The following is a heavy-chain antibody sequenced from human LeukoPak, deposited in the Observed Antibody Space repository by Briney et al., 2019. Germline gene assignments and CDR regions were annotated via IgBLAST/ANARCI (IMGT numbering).Heavy chain of an antibody. CDR3: ARARGYSGYEDFDC. J-gene: IGHJ4*02. CDR2: IYYSGST. CDR1: GGSISSYY. V-gene: IGHV4-59*01. Sequence: SETLSLTCTVSGGSISSYYWSWIRQPPGKGLEWIGYIYYSGSTNYNPSLKSRVTISVDTSKNQFSLKLSSVTAADTAVYYCARARGYSGYEDFDCWGQGTLVTVSS. D-gene: IGHD5-12*01.